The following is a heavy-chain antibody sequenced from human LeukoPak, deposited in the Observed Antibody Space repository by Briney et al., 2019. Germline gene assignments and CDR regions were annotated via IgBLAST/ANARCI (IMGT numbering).Heavy chain of an antibody. Sequence: ASVKVSCKASGYTFTSYDINWVRQATGQGLEWMGWMNPNSGNTGYAQKFQGRVTITRNTSISTAYMELSSLRSEDTAVYYCVLWRYSSSWYPLDYWGQGTLVTVSS. D-gene: IGHD6-13*01. CDR2: MNPNSGNT. V-gene: IGHV1-8*03. CDR3: VLWRYSSSWYPLDY. CDR1: GYTFTSYD. J-gene: IGHJ4*02.